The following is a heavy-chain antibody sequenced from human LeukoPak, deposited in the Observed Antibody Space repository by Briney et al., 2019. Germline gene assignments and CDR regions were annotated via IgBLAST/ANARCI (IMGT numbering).Heavy chain of an antibody. Sequence: SVKVSCTASGGTFSSDAISWVRQAPGQGLEWMGGIIPIFGTANYAQKFQGRVTITTDESTSTAYMELSSLRSEDTAVYYCASSSNWNYIMAYWGQGTLVTVSS. J-gene: IGHJ4*02. V-gene: IGHV1-69*05. CDR1: GGTFSSDA. CDR3: ASSSNWNYIMAY. D-gene: IGHD1-7*01. CDR2: IIPIFGTA.